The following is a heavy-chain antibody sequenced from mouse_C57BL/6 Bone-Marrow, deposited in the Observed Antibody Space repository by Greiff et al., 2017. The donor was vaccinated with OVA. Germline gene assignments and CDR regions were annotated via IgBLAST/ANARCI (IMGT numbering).Heavy chain of an antibody. Sequence: QVQLQQSGAELARPGASVKLSCKASGYTFTSYGISWVKQRTGQGLEWIGEIYPRSGNTYYNEKFKGKATLTADKSSSTAYMELRSLTSEDSAVFFCARGVTTVVAGDYWGQGTTRTVSS. J-gene: IGHJ2*01. CDR1: GYTFTSYG. CDR3: ARGVTTVVAGDY. D-gene: IGHD1-1*01. CDR2: IYPRSGNT. V-gene: IGHV1-81*01.